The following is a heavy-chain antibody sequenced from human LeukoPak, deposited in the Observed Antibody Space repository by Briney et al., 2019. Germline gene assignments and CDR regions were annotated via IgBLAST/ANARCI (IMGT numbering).Heavy chain of an antibody. CDR2: IIPIFGTA. V-gene: IGHV1-69*05. CDR3: ARTPLGYCSSTSCYTGFDY. CDR1: GGTFSSYA. D-gene: IGHD2-2*02. Sequence: SVKVSCKASGGTFSSYAISWVRQAPGQGLEWMGGIIPIFGTANYAQKFQGRVTITTDESTSTAYMELSSLRSEDTAVYYCARTPLGYCSSTSCYTGFDYWGQGTLVTVSS. J-gene: IGHJ4*02.